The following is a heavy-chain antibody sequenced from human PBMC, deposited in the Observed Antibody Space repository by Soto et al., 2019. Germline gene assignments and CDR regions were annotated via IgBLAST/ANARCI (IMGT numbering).Heavy chain of an antibody. J-gene: IGHJ6*02. CDR2: ISYDGSNK. V-gene: IGHV3-30*18. CDR1: GFTFSSYG. CDR3: AKDPFYSSGWYLDYYYVMDV. Sequence: GGSLRLSCAASGFTFSSYGMHWVRQAPGKGLEWVAVISYDGSNKYYADSVKGRFTISRDNSKNTLYLQMNSLRAEDTAVYYCAKDPFYSSGWYLDYYYVMDVWGQGTTVTVSS. D-gene: IGHD6-19*01.